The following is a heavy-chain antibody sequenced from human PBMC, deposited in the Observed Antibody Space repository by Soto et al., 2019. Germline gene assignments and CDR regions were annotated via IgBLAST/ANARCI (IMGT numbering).Heavy chain of an antibody. Sequence: ASVKVSCKASGYTFTSYAMHWVRQAPGQRLEWMGWFNAGNGNTKYLQKFQGRVTITRDTSASTAYMELSSLRSEDTAVYYFAGPSFGVVTSPSRYYGMDVWGQGTTVTVSS. V-gene: IGHV1-3*01. D-gene: IGHD3-3*01. CDR3: AGPSFGVVTSPSRYYGMDV. CDR1: GYTFTSYA. J-gene: IGHJ6*02. CDR2: FNAGNGNT.